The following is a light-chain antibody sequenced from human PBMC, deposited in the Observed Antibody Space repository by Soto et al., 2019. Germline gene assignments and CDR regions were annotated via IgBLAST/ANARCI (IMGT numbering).Light chain of an antibody. CDR1: HSLLHSNGYNH. V-gene: IGKV2-28*01. Sequence: DIVMTQSPLSLPVTPGEPASISCRSGHSLLHSNGYNHLNWYLQKPGQSPQLLIYLGSYRSSGVPDRFSGSGSGTDFTLKISRVEAEDVGVYYCMQVLQTRTFGQGTKVDIK. J-gene: IGKJ1*01. CDR2: LGS. CDR3: MQVLQTRT.